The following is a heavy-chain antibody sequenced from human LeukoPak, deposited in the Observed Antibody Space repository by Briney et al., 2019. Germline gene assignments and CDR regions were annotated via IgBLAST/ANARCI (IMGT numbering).Heavy chain of an antibody. CDR2: ISGSGGST. D-gene: IGHD6-13*01. J-gene: IGHJ4*02. V-gene: IGHV3-23*01. CDR3: AKFPPWYSSSWYFDY. Sequence: AGGSLRLSCAASGFTFSSFAMSWVRQAPGKGLEWVSVISGSGGSTYYADSVKGRFTISRDNSKNTLYLQMNSLRAEDTAVYYCAKFPPWYSSSWYFDYWGQGTLVTVSS. CDR1: GFTFSSFA.